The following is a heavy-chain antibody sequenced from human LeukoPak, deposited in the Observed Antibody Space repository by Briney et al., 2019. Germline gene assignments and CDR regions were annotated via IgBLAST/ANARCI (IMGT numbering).Heavy chain of an antibody. CDR1: GGTFSSYA. V-gene: IGHV1-69*13. D-gene: IGHD4-11*01. CDR3: ARDGFDYSISNWFDP. CDR2: IIPIFGTA. Sequence: ASVKVSXKASGGTFSSYAISWVRQAPGQGLEWMGGIIPIFGTANYAQKFQGRVTITADESTSTAYMELSSLRSEDTAVYYCARDGFDYSISNWFDPWGQGTLVTVSS. J-gene: IGHJ5*02.